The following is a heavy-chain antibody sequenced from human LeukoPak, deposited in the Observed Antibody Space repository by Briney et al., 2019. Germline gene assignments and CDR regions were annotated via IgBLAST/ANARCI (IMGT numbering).Heavy chain of an antibody. CDR1: RSFSDHY. CDR2: TKNRGESHIT. Sequence: GGSLRLSCVASRSFSDHYMDWVRQAPGKGLEWIGRTKNRGESHITQYAASVNGRFTASRDDSKNSLYLQMYNLKTEDTAVYYCARDTDTAMDVWGQGTTVTVSS. J-gene: IGHJ6*02. CDR3: ARDTDTAMDV. V-gene: IGHV3-72*01.